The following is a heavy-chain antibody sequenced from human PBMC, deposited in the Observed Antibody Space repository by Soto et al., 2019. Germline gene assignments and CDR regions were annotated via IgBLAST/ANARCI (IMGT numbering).Heavy chain of an antibody. V-gene: IGHV3-23*01. J-gene: IGHJ3*02. CDR1: GFTFSSSA. CDR2: ISGSGGSP. CDR3: ALDYYGSGSYPNDAFDI. D-gene: IGHD3-10*01. Sequence: PGGSLRLSCAASGFTFSSSAMSWVRQAPGKRLEWVSAISGSGGSPYYADSGKGRFTISRDNYKKKLYLQMNSLRAEDTAVYYCALDYYGSGSYPNDAFDIWGQGTMVTVSS.